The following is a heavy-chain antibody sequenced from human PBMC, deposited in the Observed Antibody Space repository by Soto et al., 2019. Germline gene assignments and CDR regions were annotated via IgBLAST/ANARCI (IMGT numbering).Heavy chain of an antibody. J-gene: IGHJ6*02. D-gene: IGHD1-26*01. CDR2: INPNSGGT. Sequence: QVQLVQSGAEVKKPGASVKVSCKASGYTFTGYYMHWVRQAPGQGLEWMGWINPNSGGTNYAQKLXGXVXRTGERSISTAYMELSRLRSDDTAVYYCARGGRMDVWGQGTTVTVSS. CDR3: ARGGRMDV. CDR1: GYTFTGYY. V-gene: IGHV1-2*02.